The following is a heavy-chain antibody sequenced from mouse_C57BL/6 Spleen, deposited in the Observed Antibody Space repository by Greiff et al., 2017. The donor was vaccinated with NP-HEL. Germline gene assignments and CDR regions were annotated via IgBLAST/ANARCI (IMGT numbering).Heavy chain of an antibody. J-gene: IGHJ3*01. CDR2: IDPANGNT. CDR3: ARGEDYGNYLFAY. CDR1: GFNIKNTY. Sequence: VHVKQSVAELVRPGASVKLSCTASGFNIKNTYMHWVKQRPEQGLEWIGRIDPANGNTKYAPKFQGKATITADTSSNTAYLQLSSLTSEDTAIYYCARGEDYGNYLFAYWGQGTLVTVSA. D-gene: IGHD2-1*01. V-gene: IGHV14-3*01.